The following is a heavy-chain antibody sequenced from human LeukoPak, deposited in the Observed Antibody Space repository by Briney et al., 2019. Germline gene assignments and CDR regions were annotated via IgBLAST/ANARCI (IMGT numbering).Heavy chain of an antibody. D-gene: IGHD3-22*01. J-gene: IGHJ3*02. CDR2: INPNSGGT. CDR1: GYTFTGYY. Sequence: ASVKVSCKASGYTFTGYYMHWVRQAPGQGLEWTGWINPNSGGTNYAQKFQGRVTMTRDTSISTAYMELGRLRSDDTAVYYCARDQVYYYDSSGYYRPNAFDIWGQGTMVTVSS. V-gene: IGHV1-2*02. CDR3: ARDQVYYYDSSGYYRPNAFDI.